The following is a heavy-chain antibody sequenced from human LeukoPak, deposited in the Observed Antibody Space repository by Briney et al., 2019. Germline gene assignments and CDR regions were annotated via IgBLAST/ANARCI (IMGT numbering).Heavy chain of an antibody. Sequence: PGGSLRLSCTASGFTFGDYAMSWVRQAPGKGLEWVGFIRSKAYGGTTEYAASVKSRFTISRDDSKSIAYLQMNSLKTEDTAVYYCTRVALDFYYFDYWGQGTLVTVSS. CDR2: IRSKAYGGTT. CDR1: GFTFGDYA. J-gene: IGHJ4*02. V-gene: IGHV3-49*04. CDR3: TRVALDFYYFDY. D-gene: IGHD3-9*01.